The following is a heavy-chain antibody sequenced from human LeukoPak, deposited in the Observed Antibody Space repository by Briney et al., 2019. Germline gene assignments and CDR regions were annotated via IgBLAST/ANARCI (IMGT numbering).Heavy chain of an antibody. D-gene: IGHD1-26*01. CDR1: GGSVSSGRYH. CDR2: MYYSGST. CDR3: ASGGSYYVLDY. J-gene: IGHJ4*01. Sequence: SETLSLTCTVSGGSVSSGRYHCSWIRQSPGKGLEWIGYMYYSGSTNYNPSLKSRVTISVDTSKNQFFLKLSSVTAADMAVYYCASGGSYYVLDYWGQGTLVTVSS. V-gene: IGHV4-61*01.